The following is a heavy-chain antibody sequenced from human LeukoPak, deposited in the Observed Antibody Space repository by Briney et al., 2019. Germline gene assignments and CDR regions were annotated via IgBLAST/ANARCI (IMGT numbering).Heavy chain of an antibody. Sequence: PGGSLRLSCAASGFTFSDYYMSWIRQAPGKGLEWVSYISSSGSTIYYADSVKGRFTISRDNAKNSLYLQMNSLRAEDTAVYYCARAAGWVVAAISNDYWGQGTLVTVSS. CDR2: ISSSGSTI. CDR3: ARAAGWVVAAISNDY. J-gene: IGHJ4*02. V-gene: IGHV3-11*01. CDR1: GFTFSDYY. D-gene: IGHD2-15*01.